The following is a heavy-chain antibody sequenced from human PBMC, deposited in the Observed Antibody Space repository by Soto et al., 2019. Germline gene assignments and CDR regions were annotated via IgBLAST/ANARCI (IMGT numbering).Heavy chain of an antibody. J-gene: IGHJ4*02. CDR2: ISYDGSNK. V-gene: IGHV3-30*18. CDR1: GFTFSNYG. Sequence: GGSLRLSCAASGFTFSNYGMHWVRQAPGKGLEWVAVISYDGSNKYYADSVKGRFTISRDNSKNTLYLQMNSMRAEDTAVYYCAKKQDRYFDCWGQGNLVTVSS. CDR3: AKKQDRYFDC.